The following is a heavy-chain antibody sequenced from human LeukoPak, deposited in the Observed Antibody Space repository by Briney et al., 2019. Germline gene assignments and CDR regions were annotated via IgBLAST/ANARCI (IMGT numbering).Heavy chain of an antibody. CDR2: ISGSGGST. Sequence: GGSLRLSCAASGFTFSSYAMSWVRQAPGKGLEWVSAISGSGGSTYYADSVKGRFTISRDNSKDTLYLQMNSLRAEDTAVYYCAKRVATGVQWGYYFDYWGQGTLVTVSS. J-gene: IGHJ4*02. CDR3: AKRVATGVQWGYYFDY. V-gene: IGHV3-23*01. CDR1: GFTFSSYA. D-gene: IGHD2-21*02.